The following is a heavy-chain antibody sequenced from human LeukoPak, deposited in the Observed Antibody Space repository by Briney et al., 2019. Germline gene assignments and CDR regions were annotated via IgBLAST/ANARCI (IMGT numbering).Heavy chain of an antibody. Sequence: PSETLSLTCTVSGDSISGCSYYWGWVRQPPGKGLEWLGNIYYSGSTYDNPSLKSRVSLSVDTSKNQFSLKLSSVTAADTAVYYCASRINWGIGAFDIWGQGTMVTVSS. CDR1: GDSISGCSYY. D-gene: IGHD7-27*01. CDR2: IYYSGST. J-gene: IGHJ3*02. V-gene: IGHV4-39*01. CDR3: ASRINWGIGAFDI.